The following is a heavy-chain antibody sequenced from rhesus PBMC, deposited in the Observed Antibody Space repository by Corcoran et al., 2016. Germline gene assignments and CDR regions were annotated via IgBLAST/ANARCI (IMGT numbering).Heavy chain of an antibody. D-gene: IGHD3-22*01. CDR3: ARERDNWSDWFDY. CDR2: IYGSGGTT. J-gene: IGHJ4*01. Sequence: QVQLQESGPGLVKPSETLSLTCAVSGVSISSNYWSWIRQPPGKGLEWIGRIYGSGGTTNYTPARTSLVTISADPSKNQFSLKRSSETAADTAVYYCARERDNWSDWFDYWGQGVLVTVSS. V-gene: IGHV4-147*01. CDR1: GVSISSNY.